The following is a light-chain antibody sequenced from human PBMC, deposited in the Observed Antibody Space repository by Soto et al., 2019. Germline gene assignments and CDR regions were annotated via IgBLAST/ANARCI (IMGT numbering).Light chain of an antibody. V-gene: IGKV1-39*01. J-gene: IGKJ3*01. Sequence: DIQMTQSPSSLSASVGDRVTITCRASQSISSYLNWYQQKPGKAPKLLIYAASSLQSGVPSRFSGGGSGTDFNLTISSLQPEDFATYYCQQSYRTPPTCGPGNKVDIK. CDR2: AAS. CDR3: QQSYRTPPT. CDR1: QSISSY.